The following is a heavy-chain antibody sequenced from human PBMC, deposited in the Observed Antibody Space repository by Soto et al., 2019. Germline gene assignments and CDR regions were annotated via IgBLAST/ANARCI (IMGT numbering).Heavy chain of an antibody. V-gene: IGHV3-7*01. Sequence: GGSLRLACAASGFIFSDYLMTWVRQAPGKGLEWVATIKQDGSEQYYVDSVKGRFTISRDNAKKSLYLQMNALRAEDTALYYCAIGHPLGSCGQGTLVTVSS. CDR3: AIGHPLGS. J-gene: IGHJ4*02. CDR2: IKQDGSEQ. D-gene: IGHD1-26*01. CDR1: GFIFSDYL.